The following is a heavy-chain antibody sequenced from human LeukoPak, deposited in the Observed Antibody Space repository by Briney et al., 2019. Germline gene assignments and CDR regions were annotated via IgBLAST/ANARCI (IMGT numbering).Heavy chain of an antibody. Sequence: SETLSLTRTVSGGSISSYYWSWIRQPPGKGLVWIGYIYYTGSTNYNPSLKSRVTISVDSSKNQFSLKLSSVTAADTAVYYCARVGVAATLDYWGQGTLVTVSS. V-gene: IGHV4-59*01. CDR2: IYYTGST. D-gene: IGHD2-15*01. J-gene: IGHJ4*01. CDR3: ARVGVAATLDY. CDR1: GGSISSYY.